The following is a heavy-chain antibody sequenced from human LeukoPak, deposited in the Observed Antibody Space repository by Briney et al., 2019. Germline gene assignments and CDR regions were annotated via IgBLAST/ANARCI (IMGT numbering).Heavy chain of an antibody. CDR2: ISGYNGNT. D-gene: IGHD4-17*01. J-gene: IGHJ4*02. Sequence: GASVKVSCKASGYTFSSYGITWVRQAPGQGLEWMGWISGYNGNTNYAQKLQGRVTMTTDTSTSTAYMDLRSLRGDDTAVYYRARGLTVTTGYYFDYWGQGTLVTVSS. CDR1: GYTFSSYG. CDR3: ARGLTVTTGYYFDY. V-gene: IGHV1-18*01.